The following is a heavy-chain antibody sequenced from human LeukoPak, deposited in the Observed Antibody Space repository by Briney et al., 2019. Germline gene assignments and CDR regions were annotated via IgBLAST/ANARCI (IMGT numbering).Heavy chain of an antibody. J-gene: IGHJ4*02. D-gene: IGHD2-21*02. CDR3: ARPLRGVTGKIDY. V-gene: IGHV4-39*01. CDR2: IYYSGST. Sequence: KASETLSLTCTVPGGSISSSSYYWGWIRQPPGKGLEWIGSIYYSGSTYYNPSLKSRVTISVDTSKNQFSLKLSSVTAADTAVYYCARPLRGVTGKIDYWGQGTLVTVSS. CDR1: GGSISSSSYY.